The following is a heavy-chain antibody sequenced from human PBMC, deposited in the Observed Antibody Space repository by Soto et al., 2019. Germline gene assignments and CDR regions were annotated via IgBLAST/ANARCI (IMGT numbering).Heavy chain of an antibody. CDR3: ARQRGSYSFDC. CDR1: GFSFSSYA. Sequence: GGSLRLSCAASGFSFSSYATSWVRQARGKGLEWVSAISGSGVSTYYADSVKGRFTISRDNARNTLYLQMSTLRAEDTAVYYCARQRGSYSFDCWGQGTLVTVSS. V-gene: IGHV3-23*01. CDR2: ISGSGVST. J-gene: IGHJ4*02. D-gene: IGHD1-26*01.